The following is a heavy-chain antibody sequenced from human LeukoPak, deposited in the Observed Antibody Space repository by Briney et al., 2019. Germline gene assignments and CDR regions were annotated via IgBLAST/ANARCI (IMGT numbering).Heavy chain of an antibody. CDR2: ISGSGGST. CDR1: GFTFSSYA. J-gene: IGHJ4*02. V-gene: IGHV3-23*01. Sequence: GGSLGLSCAASGFTFSSYAMSWVRQAPGKGLEWVSAISGSGGSTYYADSVKGRFTISRDDSKNTLYLQMNSLKTEDTAVYYCRGSSVFGRDYWGQGTLVTVSS. CDR3: RGSSVFGRDY. D-gene: IGHD3-3*02.